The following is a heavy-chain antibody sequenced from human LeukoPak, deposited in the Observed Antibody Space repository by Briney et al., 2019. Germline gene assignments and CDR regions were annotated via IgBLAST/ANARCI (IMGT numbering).Heavy chain of an antibody. J-gene: IGHJ3*02. V-gene: IGHV4-59*01. CDR1: GGSISSYY. CDR3: ARDDVWANAFDI. CDR2: IYYSGST. Sequence: SETLSLTCTVSGGSISSYYWSWIPQPPGKGLEWIGYIYYSGSTNYNPSLKSRVTISVDTSKNQFSLKLSSVTAADTAVYYCARDDVWANAFDIWGQGTMVTVSS. D-gene: IGHD5/OR15-5a*01.